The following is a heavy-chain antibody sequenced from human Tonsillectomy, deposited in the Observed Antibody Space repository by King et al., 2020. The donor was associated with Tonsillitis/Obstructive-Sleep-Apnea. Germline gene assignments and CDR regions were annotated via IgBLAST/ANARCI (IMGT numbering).Heavy chain of an antibody. CDR1: GYSFTSYW. J-gene: IGHJ3*02. CDR2: IYPGDSDT. Sequence: QLVQSGAEVKKPGESLKLSCKGSGYSFTSYWIGWVRQMPGKGLEWMGIIYPGDSDTRYSPSFQGQVTISADKSISTAYLQWSSLKASDTAMYYCARRDLMITFGGVIVGDAFDIWGQGTMVTVSS. V-gene: IGHV5-51*01. D-gene: IGHD3-16*02. CDR3: ARRDLMITFGGVIVGDAFDI.